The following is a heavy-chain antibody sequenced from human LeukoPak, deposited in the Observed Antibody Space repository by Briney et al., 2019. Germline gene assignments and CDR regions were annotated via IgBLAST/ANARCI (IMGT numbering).Heavy chain of an antibody. D-gene: IGHD3-22*01. V-gene: IGHV4-31*03. Sequence: SETLSLTCTVSGGSISSGGYYWSWIRQHPGKGLEWIGYIYYSGSTYYNPSLKSRVTISVDTSKNQSSLKLSSVTAADTAVYYCARADYYDSRVDYWGQGTLVTVSS. CDR2: IYYSGST. CDR3: ARADYYDSRVDY. CDR1: GGSISSGGYY. J-gene: IGHJ4*02.